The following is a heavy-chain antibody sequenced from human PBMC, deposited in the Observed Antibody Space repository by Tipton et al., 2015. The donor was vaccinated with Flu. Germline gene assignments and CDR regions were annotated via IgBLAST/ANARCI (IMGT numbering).Heavy chain of an antibody. Sequence: TLSLTCTVSGGSISSSSYYWGWIRQPPGKGLEWIGSIYYSGSTYYNPSLKSRVTISVDTSKNQFSLKLSSVTAADTAVYYCARIAVAGITPFDYWGQGTLVTVSS. CDR1: GGSISSSSYY. CDR2: IYYSGST. V-gene: IGHV4-39*01. CDR3: ARIAVAGITPFDY. J-gene: IGHJ4*02. D-gene: IGHD6-19*01.